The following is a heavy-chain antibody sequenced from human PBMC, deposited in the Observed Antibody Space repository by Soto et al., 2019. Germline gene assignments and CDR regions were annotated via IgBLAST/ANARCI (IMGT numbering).Heavy chain of an antibody. J-gene: IGHJ3*02. CDR3: AKVSSHLIVVVIKQTHDFDI. D-gene: IGHD3-22*01. V-gene: IGHV3-23*01. CDR2: ISGSGGST. CDR1: GFTFSSYA. Sequence: GGSLRLSCAASGFTFSSYAMSWVRQAPGKGLEWVSAISGSGGSTYYADSVKGRFTISRDNSKNTLYLQMNSLRAEDTAVYYCAKVSSHLIVVVIKQTHDFDIWGQGTMVTVSS.